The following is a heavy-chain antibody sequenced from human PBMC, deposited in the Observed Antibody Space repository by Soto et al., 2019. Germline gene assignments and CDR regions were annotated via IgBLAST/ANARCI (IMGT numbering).Heavy chain of an antibody. J-gene: IGHJ6*02. CDR3: ARVETEDSSGYYGMDV. V-gene: IGHV4-59*01. Sequence: SETLSLTCTVSGGSISSYYWSWIRQPPGKGLEWIGYIYYSGSTNYNPSLKSRVTISVDTSKNQFSLKLSSVTAADTAVYYCARVETEDSSGYYGMDVWGQGTTVTVSS. CDR1: GGSISSYY. CDR2: IYYSGST. D-gene: IGHD3-22*01.